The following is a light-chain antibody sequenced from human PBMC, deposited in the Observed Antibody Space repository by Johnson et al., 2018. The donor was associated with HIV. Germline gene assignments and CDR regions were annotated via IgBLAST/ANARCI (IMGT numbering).Light chain of an antibody. CDR2: ENN. CDR1: SSNIGNNY. CDR3: GTWDTSLSVWLYV. Sequence: QSVLTQPPSVSAAPGQKVTISCSGSSSNIGNNYVSWYQQLPGTAPKLLIYENNKRPSGIPDRFSGSKSGPSATLGITGLPTGAEADYYCGTWDTSLSVWLYVFGTGTQVTVL. J-gene: IGLJ1*01. V-gene: IGLV1-51*02.